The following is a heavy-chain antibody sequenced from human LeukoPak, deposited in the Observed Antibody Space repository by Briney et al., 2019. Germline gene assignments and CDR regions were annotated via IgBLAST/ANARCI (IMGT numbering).Heavy chain of an antibody. J-gene: IGHJ4*02. D-gene: IGHD3-22*01. CDR1: GGSISSYY. V-gene: IGHV4-59*01. CDR3: ARDKGEYYDSSGYLDY. CDR2: IYYSGNT. Sequence: SETLSFTCTVSGGSISSYYWSWIRRPPGKGLEWIGYIYYSGNTNCNPALKSRVTMSVDTSKNQFSLKLSSVTAADTAVYYCARDKGEYYDSSGYLDYWGQGALVTVSS.